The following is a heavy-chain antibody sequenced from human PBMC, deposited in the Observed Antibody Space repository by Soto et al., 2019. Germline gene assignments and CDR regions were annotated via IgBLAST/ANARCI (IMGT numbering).Heavy chain of an antibody. Sequence: LGASLKISCQGSGYNFNIYWIAWVRQMPGKGLEWMGIIFPGDSDTIYNPSSEGQVTMSVDKAITTAYLQWNSLKTSDSAMYYCARLDGPFDFWGQGTLVTVSS. CDR1: GYNFNIYW. CDR2: IFPGDSDT. CDR3: ARLDGPFDF. J-gene: IGHJ4*02. V-gene: IGHV5-51*01.